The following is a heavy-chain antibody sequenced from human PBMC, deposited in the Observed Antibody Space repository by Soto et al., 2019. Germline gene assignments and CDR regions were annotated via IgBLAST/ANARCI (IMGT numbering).Heavy chain of an antibody. CDR2: IYDSGRT. J-gene: IGHJ2*01. CDR3: ARHFDVDPSLDHYYFDL. Sequence: QVQLQESGPGLVKPSETLSLTCTVSGVSITPYFWSRIRQPAGEAPEWLGHIYDSGRTTYNPSFKSRVTMFVSQTQVSLRLTSVTAADTAVYYCARHFDVDPSLDHYYFDLWGRGALVTVSS. D-gene: IGHD3-9*01. V-gene: IGHV4-4*07. CDR1: GVSITPYF.